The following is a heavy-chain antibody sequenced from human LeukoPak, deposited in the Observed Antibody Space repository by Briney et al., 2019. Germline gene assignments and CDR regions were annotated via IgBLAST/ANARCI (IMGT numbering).Heavy chain of an antibody. CDR3: ARDKQPGDN. CDR2: IYYSASA. CDR1: GGSLSGYY. D-gene: IGHD6-13*01. J-gene: IGHJ4*02. Sequence: SETLSLTCTVSGGSLSGYYWGWIRQPPGKGLEWIGYIYYSASADYNPSLKSRVTISVDTSKNQFSLKLRSVTAADTAVYYCARDKQPGDNWGQGTLVTVSS. V-gene: IGHV4-59*01.